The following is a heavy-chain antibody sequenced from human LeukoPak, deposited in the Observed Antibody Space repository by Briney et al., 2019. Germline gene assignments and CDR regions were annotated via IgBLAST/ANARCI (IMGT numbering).Heavy chain of an antibody. V-gene: IGHV3-15*01. D-gene: IGHD4-23*01. Sequence: GGSLRLSCAASGFTFSNAWMSWVRQAPGKGLEWVGRIKSKTDGGTTDYAAPVKGRFIISRDDSKNTLYLQMNSLKTEDTAVYYCAKIGVWDYGGNSEGAFDIWGQGTMVTVSS. J-gene: IGHJ3*02. CDR3: AKIGVWDYGGNSEGAFDI. CDR2: IKSKTDGGTT. CDR1: GFTFSNAW.